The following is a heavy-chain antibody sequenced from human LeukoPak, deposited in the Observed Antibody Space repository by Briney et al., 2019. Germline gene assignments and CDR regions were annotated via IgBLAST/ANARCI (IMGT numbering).Heavy chain of an antibody. J-gene: IGHJ6*03. D-gene: IGHD3-9*01. CDR2: IYYSGST. V-gene: IGHV4-59*12. CDR1: GGSISSYY. Sequence: PSETLSLTCTVSGGSISSYYWSWIRQPPGKGLEWIGYIYYSGSTNYNPSLKSRVTMSVDTSKNQFSLKLSSVTAADTAVYYCARNGQSYDILTGYSYYYYYMDVWGKGTTVTISS. CDR3: ARNGQSYDILTGYSYYYYYMDV.